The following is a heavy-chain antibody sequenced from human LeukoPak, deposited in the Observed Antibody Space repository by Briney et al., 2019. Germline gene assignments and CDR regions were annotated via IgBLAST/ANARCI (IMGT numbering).Heavy chain of an antibody. CDR2: IIPIFGTA. CDR1: GGTFSSYA. CDR3: ARANVDIVATITDPYYMDV. D-gene: IGHD5-12*01. J-gene: IGHJ6*03. Sequence: SVKVSCKASGGTFSSYAISWVRQAPGQGLEWMGGIIPIFGTANYAQKFQGRVTITTDESTSTAYMELSSLRSEDTAVYYCARANVDIVATITDPYYMDVWGKGTTVTVSS. V-gene: IGHV1-69*05.